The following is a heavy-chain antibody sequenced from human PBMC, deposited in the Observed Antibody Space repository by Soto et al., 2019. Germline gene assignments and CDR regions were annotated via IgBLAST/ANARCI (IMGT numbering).Heavy chain of an antibody. CDR3: AKVNYDFWSGYYDY. V-gene: IGHV3-23*01. CDR2: IGGSDGST. CDR1: GFTFSNCA. Sequence: ELQLLESGGGLIQPGGSLRLSCAASGFTFSNCAMSWVRQPPGKRLEWVSGIGGSDGSTYYADSVKGRFTISRDNSKNTLYLQMNSLRAEDTAVYYCAKVNYDFWSGYYDYWGQGTLVTVSS. D-gene: IGHD3-3*01. J-gene: IGHJ4*02.